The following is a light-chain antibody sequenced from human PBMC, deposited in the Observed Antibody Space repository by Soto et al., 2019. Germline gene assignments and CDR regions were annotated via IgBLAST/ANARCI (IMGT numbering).Light chain of an antibody. CDR2: AAS. Sequence: AIQMTQSPSSLSASVGDRVTITCRASQGIRDDLGWYQQRPGKAPKLLIYAASSLQSGVPSRFSGSGSGTDFTLTISSLQPEDFETYYCLQDYNYPWTLGQGTKVDI. CDR1: QGIRDD. J-gene: IGKJ1*01. V-gene: IGKV1-6*01. CDR3: LQDYNYPWT.